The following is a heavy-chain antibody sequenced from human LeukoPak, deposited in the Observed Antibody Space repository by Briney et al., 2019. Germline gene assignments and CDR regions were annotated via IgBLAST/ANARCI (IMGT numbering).Heavy chain of an antibody. CDR3: AKKGGWYVWGNWFDP. V-gene: IGHV3-30*18. D-gene: IGHD3-16*01. Sequence: GGSLRLSCAASGFTFSSYGMHWVRQAPGKGLEWVAVISYDGSNKYYADSVKGRFTISRDNSKNTLNLQMNSLRAEDTAVYYCAKKGGWYVWGNWFDPWGQGTLVTVSS. CDR1: GFTFSSYG. CDR2: ISYDGSNK. J-gene: IGHJ5*02.